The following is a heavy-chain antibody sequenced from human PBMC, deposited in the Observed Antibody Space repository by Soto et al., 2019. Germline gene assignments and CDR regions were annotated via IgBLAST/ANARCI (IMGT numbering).Heavy chain of an antibody. Sequence: PVGSLRLSCAASGFTFSSYAMSWVRQAPGKGLEWVSAISGSGGSTYYADSVKGRFTISRDNSKNTLYLQMNSLRAEDTAVYYCAVFEIFRSYYYGMDVWGQGTTVTVSS. J-gene: IGHJ6*02. V-gene: IGHV3-23*01. CDR1: GFTFSSYA. CDR3: AVFEIFRSYYYGMDV. CDR2: ISGSGGST. D-gene: IGHD2-15*01.